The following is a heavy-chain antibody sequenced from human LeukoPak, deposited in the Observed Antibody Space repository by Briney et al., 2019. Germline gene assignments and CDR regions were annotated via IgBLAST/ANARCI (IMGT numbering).Heavy chain of an antibody. D-gene: IGHD1-26*01. CDR2: IYHSGNT. Sequence: SETLSLTCAVSGGSLSSSDWWSWVRQPPGKGLEWIGEIYHSGNTNYNPSLKSRVTISVDKSKNQFSLKLSSVTAADTAVYYCAKGAGSYDYFDYWGQGTLVTVSS. V-gene: IGHV4-4*02. CDR3: AKGAGSYDYFDY. CDR1: GGSLSSSDW. J-gene: IGHJ4*02.